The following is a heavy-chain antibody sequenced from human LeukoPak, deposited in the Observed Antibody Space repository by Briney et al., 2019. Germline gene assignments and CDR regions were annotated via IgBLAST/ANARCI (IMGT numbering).Heavy chain of an antibody. Sequence: KSSETLSLTCTVSGGSISSYYWSWIRQPPGKGLEWIGYIYYSGSTNYNPSLKSRVTISVDTSKNQFSLKLSSVTAADTAVYYCARGLSDSWSYYFDYWGQGTLVTVSS. J-gene: IGHJ4*02. D-gene: IGHD6-13*01. V-gene: IGHV4-59*01. CDR2: IYYSGST. CDR3: ARGLSDSWSYYFDY. CDR1: GGSISSYY.